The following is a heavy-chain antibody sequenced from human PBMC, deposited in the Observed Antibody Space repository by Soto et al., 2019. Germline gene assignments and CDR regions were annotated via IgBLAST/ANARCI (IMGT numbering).Heavy chain of an antibody. D-gene: IGHD6-13*01. V-gene: IGHV3-23*01. CDR2: ISGSGGST. CDR3: EHDLLSSWPPGAFDI. Sequence: EVQLLESGGGLVQPGGSLRLSCAASGFTFSSYAMSWVRQAPGKGLEWVSAISGSGGSTYYADSVKGRFTISRDNSKNTLYLQMNSLRAEDTAVYYCEHDLLSSWPPGAFDIWGQGTMVTVAS. CDR1: GFTFSSYA. J-gene: IGHJ3*02.